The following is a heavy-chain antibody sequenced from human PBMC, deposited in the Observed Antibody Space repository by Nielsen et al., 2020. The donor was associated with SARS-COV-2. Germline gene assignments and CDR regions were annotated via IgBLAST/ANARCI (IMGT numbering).Heavy chain of an antibody. V-gene: IGHV1-46*01. CDR3: ARGPIAAAGLIYYYYCMDV. J-gene: IGHJ6*02. CDR1: GYTFTSYY. CDR2: INPSGGST. Sequence: ASVKVSCKASGYTFTSYYMHWVRQAPGQGLEWMGLINPSGGSTSYAQKFQGRVTMTRDTSTSTVYMELSSLRSEDTAVYYCARGPIAAAGLIYYYYCMDVWGQGTTVTVSS. D-gene: IGHD6-13*01.